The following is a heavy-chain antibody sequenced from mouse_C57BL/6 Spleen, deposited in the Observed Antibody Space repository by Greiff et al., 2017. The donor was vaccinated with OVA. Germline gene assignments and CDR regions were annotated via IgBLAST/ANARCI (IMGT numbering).Heavy chain of an antibody. CDR2: ISDGGTYT. CDR3: AREGTGSYWYFDV. J-gene: IGHJ1*03. D-gene: IGHD4-1*01. CDR1: GFTFSSYA. V-gene: IGHV5-4*01. Sequence: EVKLMESGGGLVKPGGSLKLSCAASGFTFSSYAMSWVRQTPEKRLEWVATISDGGTYTYYPDNVKGRFTISRDNAKNNLYLQMSHLKSEDTAMYYCAREGTGSYWYFDVWGTGTTVTVSS.